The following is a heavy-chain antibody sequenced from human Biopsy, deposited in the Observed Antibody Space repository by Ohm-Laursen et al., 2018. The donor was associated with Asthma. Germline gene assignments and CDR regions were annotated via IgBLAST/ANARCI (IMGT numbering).Heavy chain of an antibody. CDR3: AKRRGYSDLTDFDH. Sequence: SLRLSCAASGFVFRSHAMHWVRQAPGKGLEWVAVVSYDGGVARYADSMKGRFTISRDNAKSTLYLQMNRLRTDDTAVYYCAKRRGYSDLTDFDHWGQGTLVTVSS. J-gene: IGHJ4*02. V-gene: IGHV3-30*18. CDR1: GFVFRSHA. D-gene: IGHD3-3*01. CDR2: VSYDGGVA.